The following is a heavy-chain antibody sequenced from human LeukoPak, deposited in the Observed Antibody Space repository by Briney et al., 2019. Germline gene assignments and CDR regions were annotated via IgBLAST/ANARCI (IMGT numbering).Heavy chain of an antibody. V-gene: IGHV3-23*01. J-gene: IGHJ4*02. CDR2: ISGSGGST. D-gene: IGHD6-13*01. CDR3: AKDRRSSSWYYFDY. CDR1: GFTFSGYA. Sequence: GGSLRLSCAASGFTFSGYAISWVSQDPGKGLEWVSSISGSGGSTYYADSVKGRFTISRNNSQNTLYLQMNSLRAEDTAVYYCAKDRRSSSWYYFDYWGQGTLVTVSS.